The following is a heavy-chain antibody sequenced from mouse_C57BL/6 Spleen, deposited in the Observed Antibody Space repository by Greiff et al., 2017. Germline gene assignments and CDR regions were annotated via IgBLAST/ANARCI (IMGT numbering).Heavy chain of an antibody. CDR2: INPSSGYT. V-gene: IGHV1-4*01. Sequence: VQLQQSGAELARPGASVKMSCKASGYTFTSYTMHWVKQRPGQGLEWIGYINPSSGYTKYNQKFKDKATLTADKSSSTAYMQLSSLTSEDSAVYCCARSYYGSSQFAYWGQGTLVTVSA. D-gene: IGHD1-1*01. CDR3: ARSYYGSSQFAY. CDR1: GYTFTSYT. J-gene: IGHJ3*01.